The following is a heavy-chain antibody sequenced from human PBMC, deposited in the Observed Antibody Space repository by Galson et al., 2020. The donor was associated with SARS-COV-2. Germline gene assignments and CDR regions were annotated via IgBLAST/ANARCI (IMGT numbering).Heavy chain of an antibody. CDR3: AKDAGFLWELRGVY. CDR1: GFTFSSYA. J-gene: IGHJ4*02. V-gene: IGHV3-23*01. CDR2: ISGSGGST. Sequence: GESLKISCVASGFTFSSYAMSWVRQAPGKGLEWVSAISGSGGSTYYADSVKGRFTISRDNSKNTLYLQMNSLRAEDTAVYYCAKDAGFLWELRGVYWGQGTLVTVSS. D-gene: IGHD1-26*01.